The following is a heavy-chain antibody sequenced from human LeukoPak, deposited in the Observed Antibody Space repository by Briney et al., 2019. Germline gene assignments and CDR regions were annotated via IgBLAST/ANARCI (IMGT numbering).Heavy chain of an antibody. V-gene: IGHV4-4*07. Sequence: PSETLSLTCTVSGGSISSYYWSWIRQPAGKGLEWIGRIYTSGSTNYNPSLKSRVTMSVDTSKNQFSLKLSSVTAADTAVYYCAREREGGGSGKNWFDPWGQGTLVTVSS. J-gene: IGHJ5*02. CDR2: IYTSGST. CDR1: GGSISSYY. D-gene: IGHD3-10*01. CDR3: AREREGGGSGKNWFDP.